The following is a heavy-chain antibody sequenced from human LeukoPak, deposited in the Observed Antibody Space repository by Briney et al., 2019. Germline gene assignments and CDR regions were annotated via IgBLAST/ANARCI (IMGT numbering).Heavy chain of an antibody. Sequence: PGRSLRLSCAASGFTFSSYGMHWVRQAPGKGLEWVAVIWYDGSNKYYADSVKGRFTISRDNSKNTLYLQMNSLRAEDTAVYYCARDRYSFCGGDCGTIDYWGQGTLVTVSS. CDR3: ARDRYSFCGGDCGTIDY. CDR2: IWYDGSNK. CDR1: GFTFSSYG. V-gene: IGHV3-33*01. D-gene: IGHD2-21*02. J-gene: IGHJ4*02.